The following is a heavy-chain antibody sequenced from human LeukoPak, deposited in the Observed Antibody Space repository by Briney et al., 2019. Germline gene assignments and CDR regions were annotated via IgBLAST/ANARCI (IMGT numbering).Heavy chain of an antibody. J-gene: IGHJ4*02. CDR2: INVYNGNT. CDR1: GYTLTSHV. D-gene: IGHD3-22*01. V-gene: IGHV1-18*01. CDR3: AREPSSGYRYFDY. Sequence: ASVKVSCLASGYTLTSHVVSWVGQAPGQGLEGMGWINVYNGNTDYAQRLQGRVTMTTDTSTNTAYMEPRSLRSDDTAVYYCAREPSSGYRYFDYWGQGTLVTVSS.